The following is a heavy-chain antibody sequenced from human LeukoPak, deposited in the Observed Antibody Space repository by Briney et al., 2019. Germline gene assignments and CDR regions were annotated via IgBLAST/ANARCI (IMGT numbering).Heavy chain of an antibody. Sequence: PGGSLRLSCAASGFTFSSYAMSWVRQAPGKGLEWVSAISGIGGSTYYADSVKGRFTISRNNSKNTLYLQMNRLRAEDTAVYYCAKSKDRTMVRGVLDYWGQGTLVTVSS. J-gene: IGHJ4*02. CDR3: AKSKDRTMVRGVLDY. D-gene: IGHD3-10*01. V-gene: IGHV3-23*01. CDR1: GFTFSSYA. CDR2: ISGIGGST.